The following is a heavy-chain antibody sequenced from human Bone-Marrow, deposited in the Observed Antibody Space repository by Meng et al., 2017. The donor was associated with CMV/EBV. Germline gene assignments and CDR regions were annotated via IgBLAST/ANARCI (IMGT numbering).Heavy chain of an antibody. J-gene: IGHJ3*02. CDR2: INPNSGGT. CDR3: ARGEVVSRAFDI. CDR1: GYTFTSYG. V-gene: IGHV1-2*02. Sequence: ASVKVSCKASGYTFTSYGISWVRQAPGQGLEWMGWINPNSGGTNYAQKFQGRVTMTRDTSISTAYMELSRLRSDDTAVYYCARGEVVSRAFDIWGQGTMVTV. D-gene: IGHD3-22*01.